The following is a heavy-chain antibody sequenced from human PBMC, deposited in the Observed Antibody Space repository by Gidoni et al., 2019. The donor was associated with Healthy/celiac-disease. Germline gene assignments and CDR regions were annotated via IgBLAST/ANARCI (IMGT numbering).Heavy chain of an antibody. V-gene: IGHV1-46*01. J-gene: IGHJ6*03. CDR1: GYTFTSYY. CDR3: ARGDVGPAPGYYYSMDV. CDR2: INPSGGST. D-gene: IGHD2-2*01. Sequence: QVQLVQSGAEVKKPGASVKVSCKASGYTFTSYYMHWVRQAPGQGLEWMGIINPSGGSTSYAQKFQGRVTMTRDTSTSTVYMELSSLRSEDTAVYYCARGDVGPAPGYYYSMDVWGKGTTVTVSS.